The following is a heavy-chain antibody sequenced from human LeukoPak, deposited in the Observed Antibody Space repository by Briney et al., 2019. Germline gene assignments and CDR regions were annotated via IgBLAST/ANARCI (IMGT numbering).Heavy chain of an antibody. D-gene: IGHD1-20*01. CDR2: ISGSGGST. V-gene: IGHV3-23*01. Sequence: PGGSLRLSCAASGFTFSSYGMSWVRQAPGKGLEWVSAISGSGGSTYYADSVKGRFTISRDNSKNTLYLQMNSLGAEDTAVYYCAKDISGTTVGWFDPWGQGTLVTVSS. CDR3: AKDISGTTVGWFDP. J-gene: IGHJ5*02. CDR1: GFTFSSYG.